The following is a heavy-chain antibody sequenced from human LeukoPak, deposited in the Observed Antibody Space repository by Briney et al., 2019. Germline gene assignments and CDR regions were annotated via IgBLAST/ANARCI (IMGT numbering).Heavy chain of an antibody. CDR2: IYYSGST. CDR1: GGSISSYY. CDR3: AREGTTVVKGDFDY. V-gene: IGHV4-59*12. D-gene: IGHD4-23*01. J-gene: IGHJ4*02. Sequence: PSETLSLSCTVSGGSISSYYWSWIRQPPGKGLEWIGYIYYSGSTNYNPSLKSRVTISVDTSKNQFSLKLSSVTAADTAVYYCAREGTTVVKGDFDYWGQGTLVTVSS.